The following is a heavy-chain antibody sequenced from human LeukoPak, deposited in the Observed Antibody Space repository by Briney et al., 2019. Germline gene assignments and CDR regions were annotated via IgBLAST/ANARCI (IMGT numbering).Heavy chain of an antibody. D-gene: IGHD3-10*01. V-gene: IGHV3-21*01. CDR1: EFTFSSYS. Sequence: GGSLRLSCAASEFTFSSYSMNWVRQAPGKGLEWVSSISSSSSYIYYADSVKGRFTISRDNAKNSLYLQMNSLRAEDTAVYYCARDSYYGSRGIDYWGQGTLVTVSS. J-gene: IGHJ4*02. CDR2: ISSSSSYI. CDR3: ARDSYYGSRGIDY.